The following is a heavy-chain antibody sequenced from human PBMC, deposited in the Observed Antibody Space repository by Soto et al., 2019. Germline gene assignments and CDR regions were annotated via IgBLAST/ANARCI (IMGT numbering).Heavy chain of an antibody. CDR2: LYQGLSI. J-gene: IGHJ4*01. CDR3: ARHGGYYFHS. V-gene: IGHV4-34*01. D-gene: IGHD3-16*01. CDR1: SGSFSGYY. Sequence: QVQLQPWGAGLLKPSETLSLTGAVYSGSFSGYYWSWIRQPPGKGLEWIGELYQGLSIVYNPSLESRLTISGDVSKTQFALKLTSVTAAATAGYYCARHGGYYFHSLGHGTLVAVAA.